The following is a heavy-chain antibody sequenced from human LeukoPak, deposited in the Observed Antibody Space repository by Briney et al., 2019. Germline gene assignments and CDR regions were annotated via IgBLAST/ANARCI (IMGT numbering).Heavy chain of an antibody. V-gene: IGHV3-21*01. J-gene: IGHJ4*02. CDR3: ARGPPYYYGSGRRLDY. Sequence: KSGGSLRLSCAASGFTFSSYSMNWVRQAPGKGLEWVSSVSSSSSYIYYADSVKGRFTISRDNAKNSLYLQMNSLRAEDTAVYYCARGPPYYYGSGRRLDYWGQGTLVTVSS. CDR2: VSSSSSYI. D-gene: IGHD3-10*01. CDR1: GFTFSSYS.